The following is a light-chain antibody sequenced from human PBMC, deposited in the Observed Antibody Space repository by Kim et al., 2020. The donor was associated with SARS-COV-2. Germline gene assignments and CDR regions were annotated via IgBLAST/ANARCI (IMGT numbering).Light chain of an antibody. V-gene: IGLV1-47*01. CDR3: AAWDDSLSGVV. Sequence: GQRVTISCSGSSSNIGSNYVYWYQHLPGTAPKLLIYRNDQRPSGVPDRFSGSKSGTSASLAISGLRSEDEADYSCAAWDDSLSGVVFGGGTQLTVL. CDR1: SSNIGSNY. J-gene: IGLJ2*01. CDR2: RND.